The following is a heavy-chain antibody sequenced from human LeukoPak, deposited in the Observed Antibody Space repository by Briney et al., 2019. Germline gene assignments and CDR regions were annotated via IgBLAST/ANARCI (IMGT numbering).Heavy chain of an antibody. J-gene: IGHJ3*02. CDR1: GGSISSGGYY. V-gene: IGHV4-30-2*01. CDR2: IYHSGST. CDR3: ASRYCSSTSCYGDDAFDI. D-gene: IGHD2-2*01. Sequence: SQTLSLTCTVSGGSISSGGYYWSWIRQRPGKGLEWIGYIYHSGSTYYNPSLKSRVTISVDRSKNQFSLKLSSVTAADTAVYYCASRYCSSTSCYGDDAFDIWGQGTMVTVSS.